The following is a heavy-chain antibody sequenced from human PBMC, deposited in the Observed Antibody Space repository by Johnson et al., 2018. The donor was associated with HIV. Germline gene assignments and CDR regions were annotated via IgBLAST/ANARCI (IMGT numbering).Heavy chain of an antibody. CDR2: ISSSGSTI. J-gene: IGHJ3*02. Sequence: QMQLVESGGGLVKPGGSLRLSCAASGFTFSDYYMSWIRQAPGKGLEWVSYISSSGSTIYYADSVKGRFTISRDNSKNTLYLQMNSLRAEDTAVYYCATSLYYYDSSGFSFDAFDIWGQGTMVTVSS. V-gene: IGHV3-11*04. D-gene: IGHD3-22*01. CDR3: ATSLYYYDSSGFSFDAFDI. CDR1: GFTFSDYY.